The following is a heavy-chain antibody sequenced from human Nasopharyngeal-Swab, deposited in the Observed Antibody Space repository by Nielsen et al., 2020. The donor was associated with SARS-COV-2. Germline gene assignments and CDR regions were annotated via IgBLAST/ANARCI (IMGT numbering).Heavy chain of an antibody. J-gene: IGHJ6*02. CDR2: ISWNSGSI. V-gene: IGHV3-9*01. Sequence: SLKISCAASGFTFDDYAMHWVRQAPGKGLEWVSGISWNSGSIGYADSVKGRFTISRDNAKNSLYLQMNSLRAEDTALYYWATLVPGYYYGMDVWGQGTTVTVSS. CDR1: GFTFDDYA. CDR3: ATLVPGYYYGMDV. D-gene: IGHD6-6*01.